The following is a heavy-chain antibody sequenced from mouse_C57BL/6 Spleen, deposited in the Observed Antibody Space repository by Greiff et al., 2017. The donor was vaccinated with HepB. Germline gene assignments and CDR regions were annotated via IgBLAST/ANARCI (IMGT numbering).Heavy chain of an antibody. V-gene: IGHV1-19*01. Sequence: VQLKQSGPVLVKPGASVKMSCKASGYTFTDYYMNWVKQSHGKSLEWIGVINPYNGGTSYNQKFKGKATLTVDKSSSTAYMELNSLTSEDSAVYYCARDYGSSLFDYWGQSTTLTVSS. D-gene: IGHD1-1*01. CDR3: ARDYGSSLFDY. CDR2: INPYNGGT. CDR1: GYTFTDYY. J-gene: IGHJ2*01.